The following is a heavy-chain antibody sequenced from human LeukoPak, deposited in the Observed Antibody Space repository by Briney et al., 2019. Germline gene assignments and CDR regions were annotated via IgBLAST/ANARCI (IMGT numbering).Heavy chain of an antibody. Sequence: GGSLRLSCAASGFTFGSYDMHWVRHATGKGLEWVSAIGTAGDTYYPGSVKGRFTISRENAKNSLYIQMNSLRAGDTAVYYCARGGSSSSGGVDYWGQGTLVTVSS. CDR2: IGTAGDT. J-gene: IGHJ4*02. CDR1: GFTFGSYD. CDR3: ARGGSSSSGGVDY. V-gene: IGHV3-13*01. D-gene: IGHD6-6*01.